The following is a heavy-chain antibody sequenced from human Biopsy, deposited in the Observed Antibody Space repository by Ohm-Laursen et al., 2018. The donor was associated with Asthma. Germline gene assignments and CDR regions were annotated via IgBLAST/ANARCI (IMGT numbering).Heavy chain of an antibody. CDR3: ARATSTWSQSGPHYFDH. CDR1: PGSISDYW. V-gene: IGHV4-59*01. CDR2: VYSTGST. J-gene: IGHJ4*02. D-gene: IGHD6-13*01. Sequence: SETLSLTCTVSPGSISDYWWNWIRQFPGKGLEWIGYVYSTGSTMYNPSLKSRVTISVDTSINQASLKLSSVTAADTAVYYCARATSTWSQSGPHYFDHWGQGALVTVSS.